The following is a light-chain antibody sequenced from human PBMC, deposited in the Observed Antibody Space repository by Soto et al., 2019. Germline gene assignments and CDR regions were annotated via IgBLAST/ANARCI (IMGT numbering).Light chain of an antibody. CDR1: STDVGGYNY. V-gene: IGLV2-14*01. J-gene: IGLJ2*01. CDR2: EVS. CDR3: TSYTGTSTLL. Sequence: QSALTQPASVSGSPGQSITISCTGTSTDVGGYNYVSWFQQHPGKVPRLIIFEVSNRPSGISNRFSGSKSGNTASLTISGLQAEDEADYYCTSYTGTSTLLFGGGTKVTVL.